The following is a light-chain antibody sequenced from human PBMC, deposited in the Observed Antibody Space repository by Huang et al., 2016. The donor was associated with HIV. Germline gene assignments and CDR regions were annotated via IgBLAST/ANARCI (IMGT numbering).Light chain of an antibody. CDR2: DAS. V-gene: IGKV3-15*01. Sequence: EIVMTQSPATLSVSPGERATLSCRASQNVNSNLAWYKQKPGQAPSLLIDDASTRATGIPARFSGSGSGTEFTLTISRLQSEDFAVYYCQQYNNWPRTFGQGTKVEIK. CDR1: QNVNSN. J-gene: IGKJ1*01. CDR3: QQYNNWPRT.